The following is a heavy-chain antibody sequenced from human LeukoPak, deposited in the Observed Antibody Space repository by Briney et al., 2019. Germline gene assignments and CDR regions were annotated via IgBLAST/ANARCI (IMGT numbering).Heavy chain of an antibody. CDR2: IKQDGSEK. D-gene: IGHD6-13*01. CDR3: ARRGTSSSWAHFDY. CDR1: GFTLSSDW. V-gene: IGHV3-7*05. J-gene: IGHJ4*02. Sequence: GGSLRLSRAASGFTLSSDWMAWVRQAPGKGLEWVAKIKQDGSEKYYVDSVKGRFTISRDNAKNSLYLQMNSLGAEDTAVYYCARRGTSSSWAHFDYWGQGTLVTVSS.